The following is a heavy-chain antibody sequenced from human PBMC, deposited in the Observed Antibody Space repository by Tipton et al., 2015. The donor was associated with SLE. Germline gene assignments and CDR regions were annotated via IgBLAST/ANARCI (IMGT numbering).Heavy chain of an antibody. CDR1: GGPVSTHY. V-gene: IGHV4-59*02. D-gene: IGHD3-3*01. J-gene: IGHJ4*02. CDR2: IYYGGTI. CDR3: AREVGKAFWSGYSN. Sequence: TLSLTCNVSGGPVSTHYWTWIRQAPGKGLEWIGYIYYGGTIKYNPSLKSRVTISLDTSKNQISLKLTSATAADTARYYCAREVGKAFWSGYSNWGQGTMVTVPS.